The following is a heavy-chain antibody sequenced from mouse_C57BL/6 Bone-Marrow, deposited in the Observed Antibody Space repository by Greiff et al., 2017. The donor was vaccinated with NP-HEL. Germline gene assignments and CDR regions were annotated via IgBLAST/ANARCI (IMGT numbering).Heavy chain of an antibody. CDR2: INYDGSST. D-gene: IGHD4-1*01. V-gene: IGHV5-16*01. Sequence: EVKLVESEGGLVQPGSSMKLSCTASGFTFSDYYMAWVRQVPEKGLEWVANINYDGSSTYYLDSLKSRFIISRDNAKNILYLQMSSLKSEDTATYYCARGGSDEAMDYWGQGTSVTVSS. CDR1: GFTFSDYY. CDR3: ARGGSDEAMDY. J-gene: IGHJ4*01.